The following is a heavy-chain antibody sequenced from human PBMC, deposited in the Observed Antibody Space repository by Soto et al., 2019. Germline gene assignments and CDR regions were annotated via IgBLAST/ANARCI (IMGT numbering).Heavy chain of an antibody. V-gene: IGHV3-23*01. CDR3: AKDEYSSSPYYYYMDV. J-gene: IGHJ6*03. D-gene: IGHD6-6*01. CDR2: ISGSGGST. CDR1: GFTFSSYA. Sequence: EVQLLESGGGLVQPGGSLRLSCAASGFTFSSYAMSWVRQAPGKGLEWVSAISGSGGSTYYADSVKGRFTISRDNSKNTLYLQMNSLRAEDTAVYYCAKDEYSSSPYYYYMDVWGKGTTVTVSS.